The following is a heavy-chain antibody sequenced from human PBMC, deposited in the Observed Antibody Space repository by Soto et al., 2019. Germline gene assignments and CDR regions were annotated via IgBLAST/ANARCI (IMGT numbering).Heavy chain of an antibody. CDR1: GGSMISYY. Sequence: PSETLSLTCTASGGSMISYYWSWIRQPPGRGLEWIGFIYYAGSTKYNPSLNSRVTISVETSKNQFSLTVTSVTAADTAVYYGARRIVVTETFDYWGQGTLVTVSS. V-gene: IGHV4-59*08. J-gene: IGHJ4*02. CDR2: IYYAGST. D-gene: IGHD5-12*01. CDR3: ARRIVVTETFDY.